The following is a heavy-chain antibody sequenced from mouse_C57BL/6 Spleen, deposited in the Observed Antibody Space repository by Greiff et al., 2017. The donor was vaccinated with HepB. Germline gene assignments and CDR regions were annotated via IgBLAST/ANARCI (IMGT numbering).Heavy chain of an antibody. CDR1: GYSITSGYY. CDR3: ASEATDAMDY. J-gene: IGHJ4*01. Sequence: VQLQESGPGLVKPSQSLSLTCSVTGYSITSGYYWNWIRQFPGNKLEWMGYISYDGSNNYNPSLKNRISITRDTSKNQFFLKLNSVTTEDTATYYCASEATDAMDYWGQGTSVTVSS. V-gene: IGHV3-6*01. D-gene: IGHD1-1*01. CDR2: ISYDGSN.